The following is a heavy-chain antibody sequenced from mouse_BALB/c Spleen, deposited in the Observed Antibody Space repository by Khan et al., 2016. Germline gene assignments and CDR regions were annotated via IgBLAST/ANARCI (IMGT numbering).Heavy chain of an antibody. D-gene: IGHD2-10*02. J-gene: IGHJ4*01. CDR3: ARQWYGNYYAMDY. V-gene: IGHV2-6-1*01. CDR2: IWSDGST. Sequence: QVQLKESGPGLVAPSQSLSITCTISGYSLTSYGVHWVRQPPGKGLEWLVVIWSDGSTTYNSALKSRLSISKDNSKSQVFLKMNSLQTDDTAMYYCARQWYGNYYAMDYWGQGTSVTVSS. CDR1: GYSLTSYG.